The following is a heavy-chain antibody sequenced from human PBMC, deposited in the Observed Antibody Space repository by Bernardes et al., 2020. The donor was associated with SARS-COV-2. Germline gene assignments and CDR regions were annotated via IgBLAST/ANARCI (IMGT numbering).Heavy chain of an antibody. CDR1: GFTFTSYS. V-gene: IGHV3-21*01. Sequence: GGSLRLSCAASGFTFTSYSMTWVRQAPGKGLEWVSSISSSSIYIYYADSVKGRFTISRDNAKKSLYLQMNNLRAEDTAIYYCGRDSGIRGADYYFDYWGQGTLVTVSS. CDR2: ISSSSIYI. D-gene: IGHD1-26*01. J-gene: IGHJ4*02. CDR3: GRDSGIRGADYYFDY.